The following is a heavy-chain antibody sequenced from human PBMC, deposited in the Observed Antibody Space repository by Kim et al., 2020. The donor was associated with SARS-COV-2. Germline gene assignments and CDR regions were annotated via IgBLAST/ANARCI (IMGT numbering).Heavy chain of an antibody. Sequence: GGSLRLSCAASGFTFSSYSMNWVRQAPGKGLECVSSISSSSSYIYYADSVKGRFTISRDNAKNSLYLQMNSLRAEDTAVYYCARDREGSNIVVVPAAHYYYYGMDVWGQGTTVTVSS. CDR1: GFTFSSYS. J-gene: IGHJ6*02. V-gene: IGHV3-21*04. CDR2: ISSSSSYI. D-gene: IGHD2-2*01. CDR3: ARDREGSNIVVVPAAHYYYYGMDV.